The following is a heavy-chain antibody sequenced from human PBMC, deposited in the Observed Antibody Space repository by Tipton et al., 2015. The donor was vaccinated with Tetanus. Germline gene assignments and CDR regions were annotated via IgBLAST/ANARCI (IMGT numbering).Heavy chain of an antibody. J-gene: IGHJ4*02. D-gene: IGHD4-17*01. CDR3: ARLYRPRRYYGDFTDY. CDR1: GDSISSGDYY. CDR2: VHFTGTT. Sequence: TLSLTCTVSGDSISSGDYYWSWIRQPPGKALEWIGYVHFTGTTQSSPSLKSRVTIYVDSSTNQFSLRLNSVTAADTAVYFCARLYRPRRYYGDFTDYWGQGTLVTVSS. V-gene: IGHV4-30-4*01.